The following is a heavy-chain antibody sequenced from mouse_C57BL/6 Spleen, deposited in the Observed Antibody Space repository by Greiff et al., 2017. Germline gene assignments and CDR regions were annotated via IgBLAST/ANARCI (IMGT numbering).Heavy chain of an antibody. CDR3: SPITTVVGGGFAY. J-gene: IGHJ3*01. Sequence: QVQLQQSGPELVKPGASVKISCKASGYAFSSSWMNWVKQRPGKGFEWIGRIYPGDGDTNYNGKFKGKATLTADKSSSTAYMQLSSLTSEDSAVYFCSPITTVVGGGFAYWGQGTLVTVSA. V-gene: IGHV1-82*01. CDR2: IYPGDGDT. CDR1: GYAFSSSW. D-gene: IGHD1-1*01.